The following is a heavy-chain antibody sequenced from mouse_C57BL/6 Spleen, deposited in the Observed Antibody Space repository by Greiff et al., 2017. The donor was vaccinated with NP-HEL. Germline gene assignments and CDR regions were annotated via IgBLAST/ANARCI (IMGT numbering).Heavy chain of an antibody. CDR2: INPGSGGT. J-gene: IGHJ4*01. CDR3: AREGGKKGDYYAMDY. Sequence: QVQLQQSGAELVRPGTSVKVSCKASGYAFTNYLIEWVKQRPGQGLEWIGVINPGSGGTNYNEKFKGKATLTADKSSSTAYMQLSSLTSEDSAVYFCAREGGKKGDYYAMDYWGQGTSVTVSS. D-gene: IGHD2-1*01. V-gene: IGHV1-54*01. CDR1: GYAFTNYL.